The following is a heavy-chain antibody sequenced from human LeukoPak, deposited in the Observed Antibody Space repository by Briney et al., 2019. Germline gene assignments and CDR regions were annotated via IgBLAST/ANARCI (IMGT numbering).Heavy chain of an antibody. CDR2: ISRSGSTK. Sequence: KPGGSLRLSCAASGFTFSDYNMRWIRQAPGKGLEWVSSISRSGSTKYYADSVKGRFTISGDNAKNSLFLQMNSLRAEDTAVYYCARVLRYCSGGNCYSGGLGYMDVWGKGTTVTISS. J-gene: IGHJ6*03. V-gene: IGHV3-11*01. CDR3: ARVLRYCSGGNCYSGGLGYMDV. D-gene: IGHD2-15*01. CDR1: GFTFSDYN.